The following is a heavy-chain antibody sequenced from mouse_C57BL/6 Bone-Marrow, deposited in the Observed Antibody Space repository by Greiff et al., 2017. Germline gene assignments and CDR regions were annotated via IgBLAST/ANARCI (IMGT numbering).Heavy chain of an antibody. Sequence: EVQLQESGTVLARPGASVKMSCKTSGYTFTSYWMHWVKQRPGQGLEWIGAIYPGNSDTSYNQKFKGKAKLTAVTSASTAYMELSSLTNEDSAVYYCTRMRGYDYDEGLFAYWGQGTLVTVSA. CDR3: TRMRGYDYDEGLFAY. D-gene: IGHD2-4*01. J-gene: IGHJ3*01. CDR2: IYPGNSDT. CDR1: GYTFTSYW. V-gene: IGHV1-5*01.